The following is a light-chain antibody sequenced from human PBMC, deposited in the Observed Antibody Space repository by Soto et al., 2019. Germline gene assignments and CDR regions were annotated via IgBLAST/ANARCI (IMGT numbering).Light chain of an antibody. Sequence: DIQMTQSPSSLSAAVGDRVTLTCRASQDINKYLNWYRQTPGKAPDLLIFATSTLLSGVPSRFSGSRSGTDLSLTISSLQPEDFATYYCQQSYSSPYTFGQGTKLEF. CDR2: ATS. J-gene: IGKJ2*01. CDR3: QQSYSSPYT. CDR1: QDINKY. V-gene: IGKV1-39*01.